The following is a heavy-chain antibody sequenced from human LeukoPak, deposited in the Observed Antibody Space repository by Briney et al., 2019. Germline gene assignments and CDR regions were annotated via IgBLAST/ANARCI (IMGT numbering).Heavy chain of an antibody. J-gene: IGHJ4*02. D-gene: IGHD2-21*01. V-gene: IGHV5-51*01. CDR1: GYTFAIYW. Sequence: GESLKISCKGSGYTFAIYWIAWVRPMPRKGLEWMGIIYPSDADARYSPSFQGQDTISADKSISTAYVHWSSLPASDTAMYYWARQNGQGEFDYWGQGTLVPVSS. CDR3: ARQNGQGEFDY. CDR2: IYPSDADA.